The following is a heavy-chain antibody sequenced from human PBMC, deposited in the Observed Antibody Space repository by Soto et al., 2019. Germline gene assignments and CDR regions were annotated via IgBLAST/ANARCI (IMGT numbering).Heavy chain of an antibody. J-gene: IGHJ4*02. CDR2: ISYDGSNK. CDR1: GFTFSSYA. D-gene: IGHD2-21*01. V-gene: IGHV3-30-3*01. Sequence: QVQLVESGGGVVQPGRSLRLSCAASGFTFSSYAMHWVRQAPGKGLEWVAVISYDGSNKYYADSVKGRFTISRDNSKNTLDLQMNSLRAEDTAVYYCARDDGYEGFSVLDYWGQGTLVTVSS. CDR3: ARDDGYEGFSVLDY.